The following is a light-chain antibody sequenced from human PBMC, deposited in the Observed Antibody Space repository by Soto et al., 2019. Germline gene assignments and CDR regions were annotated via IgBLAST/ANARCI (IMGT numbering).Light chain of an antibody. CDR2: RAS. CDR3: QQYENWPQLT. J-gene: IGKJ4*01. CDR1: QSLGGN. Sequence: EIVMTQSPATLAVSPGDTATLSCRASQSLGGNLAWYQQKPGQAPRLLIFRASSRAKGVPARFSASGSGTEFTLTISGLQSEDFAVYYCQQYENWPQLTFGGGTKVEIK. V-gene: IGKV3-15*01.